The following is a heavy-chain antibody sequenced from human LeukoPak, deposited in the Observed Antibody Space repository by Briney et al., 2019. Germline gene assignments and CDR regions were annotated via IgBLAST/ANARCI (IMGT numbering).Heavy chain of an antibody. V-gene: IGHV3-30*04. CDR2: ISYDGSNK. J-gene: IGHJ6*02. CDR3: ARDFILATIPRDYYYGMDV. Sequence: GGSPRLSCAASGFTFSSYAMHWVRQAPGKGLEWVAVISYDGSNKYYADSVKGRFTISRDNSKNTLYLQMNSLRAEDTAVYYCARDFILATIPRDYYYGMDVWGQGTTVTVSS. D-gene: IGHD5-12*01. CDR1: GFTFSSYA.